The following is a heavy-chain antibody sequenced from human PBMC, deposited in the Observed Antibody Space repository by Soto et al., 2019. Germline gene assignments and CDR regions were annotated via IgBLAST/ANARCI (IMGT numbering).Heavy chain of an antibody. CDR1: GFSLSTSGVS. CDR3: AHSSEWFGELLHDY. CDR2: IYWDDDK. Sequence: SGPTLVNPSKTLTLTCTFPGFSLSTSGVSVGWIRQPPGKALEWLALIYWDDDKRYSPSLKSRLTITKDTSKNQVVLTMTNMDPVDTATYYCAHSSEWFGELLHDYWGQGTLVTVSS. J-gene: IGHJ4*02. V-gene: IGHV2-5*02. D-gene: IGHD3-10*01.